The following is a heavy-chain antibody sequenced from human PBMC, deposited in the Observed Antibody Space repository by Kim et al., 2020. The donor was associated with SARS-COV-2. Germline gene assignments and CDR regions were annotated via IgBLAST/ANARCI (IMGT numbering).Heavy chain of an antibody. CDR1: GFTFSSYA. D-gene: IGHD5-12*01. CDR2: ISYDGSNK. V-gene: IGHV3-30-3*01. CDR3: ASIGDGYNLGAEDAFDI. Sequence: GGSLRLSCAASGFTFSSYAMHWVRQAPGKGLEWVAVISYDGSNKYYADSVKGRFTISRDNSKNTLYLQMNSLRAEDTAVYYCASIGDGYNLGAEDAFDIWGQGTMVTVSS. J-gene: IGHJ3*02.